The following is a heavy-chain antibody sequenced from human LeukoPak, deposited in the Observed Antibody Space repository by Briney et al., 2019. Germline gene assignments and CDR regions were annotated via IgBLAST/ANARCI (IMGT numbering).Heavy chain of an antibody. CDR3: ARDGRGGHNDF. Sequence: PGGSLRLSCVTSGFTFTNHWMSWVRQAPGKGLEWVANIREDGGHKNYVDSVKGRFSISRDNAKNSLFLQMDSLGVDDTAIYYCARDGRGGHNDFWGQGTLITVS. CDR1: GFTFTNHW. CDR2: IREDGGHK. J-gene: IGHJ4*02. D-gene: IGHD4-23*01. V-gene: IGHV3-7*01.